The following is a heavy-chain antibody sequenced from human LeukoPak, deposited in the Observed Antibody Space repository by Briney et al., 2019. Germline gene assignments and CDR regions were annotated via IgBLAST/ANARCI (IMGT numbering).Heavy chain of an antibody. CDR1: GGTFSSYS. Sequence: ASVKVSCKASGGTFSSYSINWVRQAPGQGLEWMGGIIPNFGTANYAQKFQGRVTITTDESTSTAYVELSSLRSEDTAVYYCARDGVRFTAGAAPWYCDFWGQGTVVTVSS. CDR2: IIPNFGTA. V-gene: IGHV1-69*05. D-gene: IGHD6-19*01. J-gene: IGHJ4*02. CDR3: ARDGVRFTAGAAPWYCDF.